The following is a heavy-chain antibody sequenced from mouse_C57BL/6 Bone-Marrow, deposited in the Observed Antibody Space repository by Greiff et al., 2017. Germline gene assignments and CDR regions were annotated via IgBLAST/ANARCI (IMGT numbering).Heavy chain of an antibody. CDR2: INPSSGYT. CDR3: AKGQLRAWFAY. V-gene: IGHV1-7*01. J-gene: IGHJ3*01. D-gene: IGHD3-2*02. CDR1: GYTFTSYW. Sequence: VQLKESGAELAKPGASVKLSCKASGYTFTSYWMHWVKQRPGQGLEWIGYINPSSGYTKYNQKFKDKATLTADKSSSTAYMQLSSLTYEDSAVYYCAKGQLRAWFAYWGQGTLVTVSA.